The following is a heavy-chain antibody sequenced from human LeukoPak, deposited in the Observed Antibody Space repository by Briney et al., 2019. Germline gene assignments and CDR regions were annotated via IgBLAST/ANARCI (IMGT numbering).Heavy chain of an antibody. J-gene: IGHJ6*03. CDR2: INTNTGNP. Sequence: ASVKVSCKASGYTFTSYAMNWVRQAPGQGLEWMGWINTNTGNPTYAQGFTGRIVFSLDTSVSTAYLQISSLKAEDTAVYYCAIGEDTAMAYYYMDVWGKGTTVTVSS. D-gene: IGHD5-18*01. CDR1: GYTFTSYA. CDR3: AIGEDTAMAYYYMDV. V-gene: IGHV7-4-1*02.